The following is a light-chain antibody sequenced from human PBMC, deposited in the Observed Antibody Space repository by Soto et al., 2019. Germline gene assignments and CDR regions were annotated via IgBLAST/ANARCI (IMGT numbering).Light chain of an antibody. CDR1: SSDVGSYNL. J-gene: IGLJ3*02. V-gene: IGLV2-23*02. CDR3: CSYAGSSTFV. CDR2: EVS. Sequence: QSALTQPASVSGSPGQSITISCTGTSSDVGSYNLVSWYQQHPGKAPKLMIYEVSKRPSGVSNRFSGSKSGNTASLTISGLLAEDEADYYCCSYAGSSTFVFGGGTQLTVL.